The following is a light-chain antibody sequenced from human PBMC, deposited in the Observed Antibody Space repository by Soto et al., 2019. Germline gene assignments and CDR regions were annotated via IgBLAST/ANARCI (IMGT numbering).Light chain of an antibody. CDR2: DAS. CDR1: QSISSW. CDR3: QQYTENSGT. V-gene: IGKV1-5*01. Sequence: QMTQSPSTLSASVGDRVTITCRASQSISSWLAWYQQKPGKAPKVLIYDASSLESGVPSRFSGSESGTEFTLTISSLQPDDIATYYCQQYTENSGTFGQGTKVDIK. J-gene: IGKJ1*01.